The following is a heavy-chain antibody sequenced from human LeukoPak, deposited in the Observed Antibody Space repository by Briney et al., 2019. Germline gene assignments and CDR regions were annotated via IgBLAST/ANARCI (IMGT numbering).Heavy chain of an antibody. V-gene: IGHV3-21*01. Sequence: PGGSLRLSCAASGFSFSTYYVNWVRQAPGKGLEWVSCISSSSTYIFYADSVRGRFAISRDNAKNSLYLQMNSLRADDTAVYYCVRENHGSFDYWGQGSLVTVSS. D-gene: IGHD1-14*01. J-gene: IGHJ4*02. CDR3: VRENHGSFDY. CDR1: GFSFSTYY. CDR2: ISSSSTYI.